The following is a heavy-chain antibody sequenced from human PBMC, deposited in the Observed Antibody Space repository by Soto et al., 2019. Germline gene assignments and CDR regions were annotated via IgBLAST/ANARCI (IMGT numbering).Heavy chain of an antibody. CDR1: GGSFTSNNW. V-gene: IGHV4-4*02. CDR2: IYRTGST. J-gene: IGHJ4*02. D-gene: IGHD1-7*01. CDR3: AGRDPGTSVDY. Sequence: SETLSLTCAVSGGSFTSNNWWTWVRQPPGQGLEWIGEIYRTGSTNYNPSLKSRVTISLDKSENQFSLKVTSLTAAATAVYYCAGRDPGTSVDYWGQGTLVTVSS.